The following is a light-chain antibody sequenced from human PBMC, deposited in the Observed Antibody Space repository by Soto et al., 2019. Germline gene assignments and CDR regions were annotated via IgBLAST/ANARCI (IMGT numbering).Light chain of an antibody. CDR3: SSYTNINTSAWV. CDR2: EVT. CDR1: SGDIGSYNR. Sequence: QSALTQPASVSGSPGQSITISCTGTSGDIGSYNRVSWYQQHPGKAPKLIIYEVTDRPSGVSNRFSGSKSGNTASLTISGVQADDEAAYYCSSYTNINTSAWVFGTGTKLTVL. V-gene: IGLV2-14*01. J-gene: IGLJ1*01.